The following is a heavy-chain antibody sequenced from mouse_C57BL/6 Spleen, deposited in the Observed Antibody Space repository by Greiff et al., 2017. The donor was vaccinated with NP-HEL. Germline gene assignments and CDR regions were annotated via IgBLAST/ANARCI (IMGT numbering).Heavy chain of an antibody. CDR3: ARHGDYGSSNWYFDV. J-gene: IGHJ1*03. V-gene: IGHV5-15*01. D-gene: IGHD1-1*01. CDR1: GFTFSDYG. CDR2: ISNLAYSI. Sequence: EVQGVESGGGLVQPGGSLKLSCAASGFTFSDYGMAWVRQAPRKGPEWVAFISNLAYSIYYADTVTGRFTISRENAKNTLYLEMSSLRSEDTAMYYCARHGDYGSSNWYFDVWGTGTTVTVSS.